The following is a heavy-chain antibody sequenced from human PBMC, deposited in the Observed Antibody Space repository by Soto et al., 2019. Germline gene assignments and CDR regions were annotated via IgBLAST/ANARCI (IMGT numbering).Heavy chain of an antibody. D-gene: IGHD6-13*01. CDR3: AVEVAAASSFDY. V-gene: IGHV3-11*01. CDR1: GFTFSDYY. J-gene: IGHJ4*02. Sequence: GGSLRLSCAASGFTFSDYYMSWIRQAPGKGLEWVSYISSSGSTIYYADSVKGRFTISRDNAKNSLYLQMNSLRAEDTAVYYCAVEVAAASSFDYWGQGTLVTVSS. CDR2: ISSSGSTI.